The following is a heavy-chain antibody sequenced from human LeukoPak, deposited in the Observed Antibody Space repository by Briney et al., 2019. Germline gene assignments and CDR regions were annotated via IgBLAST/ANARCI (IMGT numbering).Heavy chain of an antibody. CDR3: ARWSSSGSWGNWFDP. V-gene: IGHV4-59*08. CDR2: IYYSGST. J-gene: IGHJ5*02. CDR1: GGSITTYY. Sequence: PSETLSLTCSVSGGSITTYYWSWIRQPPGKGLEWIGYIYYSGSTNYNPSLKSRVTISVDTSKIQFSLMLSSVTAADTAVYYCARWSSSGSWGNWFDPWGQGTLVTVSS. D-gene: IGHD6-19*01.